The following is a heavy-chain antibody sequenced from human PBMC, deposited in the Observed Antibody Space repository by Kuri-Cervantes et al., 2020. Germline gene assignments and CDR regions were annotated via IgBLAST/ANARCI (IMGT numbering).Heavy chain of an antibody. CDR3: ARDDVGWFDP. Sequence: GESLKISCAASGFTFSSYAMSWVRQAPGKGLEWVSAISGSGGSTYYADSVKGRFTISRDNSKNTLYLQMNSLRAEDTAVYYCARDDVGWFDPWGQGTLVTVSS. J-gene: IGHJ5*02. CDR1: GFTFSSYA. CDR2: ISGSGGST. V-gene: IGHV3-23*01.